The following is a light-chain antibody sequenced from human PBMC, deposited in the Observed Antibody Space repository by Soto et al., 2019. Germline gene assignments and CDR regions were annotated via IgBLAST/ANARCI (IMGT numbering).Light chain of an antibody. CDR3: KKYYSNPPMFT. J-gene: IGKJ2*01. CDR2: WAS. CDR1: QSVLYSPNNKNY. V-gene: IGKV4-1*01. Sequence: DIVMTQSPDSLAVSLGERATINCKSSQSVLYSPNNKNYLAWYQQKPGQPPKLLIYWASTRESGVPDRFSGSGSGTDFTLTISSLQAEDVAVYYCKKYYSNPPMFTFGQGTKLEIK.